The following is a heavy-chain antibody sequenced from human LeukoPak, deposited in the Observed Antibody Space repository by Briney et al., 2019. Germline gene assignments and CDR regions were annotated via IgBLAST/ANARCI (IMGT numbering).Heavy chain of an antibody. Sequence: ASVKVSCKASGYTFTGYYMHWVRQAPGQGLEWMGWINPNSGGTNYAQKFQGRVTMTRDTSISTAYMEPSRLRSDDTAVYYCARVGEWLRPDNWFDPWGQGTLVTVSS. CDR1: GYTFTGYY. D-gene: IGHD5-12*01. CDR3: ARVGEWLRPDNWFDP. V-gene: IGHV1-2*02. J-gene: IGHJ5*02. CDR2: INPNSGGT.